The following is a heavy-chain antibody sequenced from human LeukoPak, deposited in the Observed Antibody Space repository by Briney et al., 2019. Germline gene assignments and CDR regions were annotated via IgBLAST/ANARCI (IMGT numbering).Heavy chain of an antibody. CDR2: INPSGGNT. CDR3: ARDQGLTGYFDY. CDR1: GYRFTNNY. J-gene: IGHJ4*02. V-gene: IGHV1-46*01. D-gene: IGHD3-9*01. Sequence: ASVKVSCKTSGYRFTNNYMHWVRQAPGQGLEWMGIINPSGGNTNYAQKFQGGITMTRDTSTSTVYMELSSLRSEDTAVYFCARDQGLTGYFDYWGQGTLVTVSS.